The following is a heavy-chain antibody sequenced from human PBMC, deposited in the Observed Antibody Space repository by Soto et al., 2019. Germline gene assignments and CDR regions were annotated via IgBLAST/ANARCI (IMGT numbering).Heavy chain of an antibody. J-gene: IGHJ6*02. CDR2: IIPIFGTA. D-gene: IGHD5-18*01. Sequence: QVQLVQSGAEVKKPGSSVKVSCKASGGTFSSYAISWVRQAPGQGLEWMGGIIPIFGTANYAQKFQGRVTITADESTSTAYMELSSLRSEDTAVYYCARVSSPAAIQLWSYYYYYGMDVWGQGTTVTVSS. CDR1: GGTFSSYA. V-gene: IGHV1-69*12. CDR3: ARVSSPAAIQLWSYYYYYGMDV.